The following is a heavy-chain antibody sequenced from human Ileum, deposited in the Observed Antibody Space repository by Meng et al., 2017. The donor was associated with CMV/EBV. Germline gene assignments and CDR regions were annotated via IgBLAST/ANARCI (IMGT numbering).Heavy chain of an antibody. CDR3: ARERYCSSTSGSRAFGP. CDR2: ISGDGSST. D-gene: IGHD2-2*01. CDR1: GFTFSNYW. J-gene: IGHJ5*02. Sequence: GESLKISCAASGFTFSNYWMHWVRQTPKGLEWVPRISGDGSSTAYADSAEGRFTISRDNAENTLFLQMDSLGAEDTAVYYCARERYCSSTSGSRAFGPWGQGTLVTVSS. V-gene: IGHV3-74*03.